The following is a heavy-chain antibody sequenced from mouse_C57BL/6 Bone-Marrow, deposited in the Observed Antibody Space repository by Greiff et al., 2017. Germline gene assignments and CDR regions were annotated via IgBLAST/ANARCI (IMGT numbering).Heavy chain of an antibody. CDR1: GFTFSSYG. J-gene: IGHJ4*01. V-gene: IGHV5-6*01. D-gene: IGHD4-1*01. CDR2: LSSGGSYT. CDR3: ARHWDGYAMDY. Sequence: EVQLQESGGDLVKPGGSLKLSCAASGFTFSSYGMSWVRQTPDKRLEWVATLSSGGSYTYYPDSVKGRCTISRDNAKNTLYLPMSSLKSADTAMYYCARHWDGYAMDYWGQGTSVTVSS.